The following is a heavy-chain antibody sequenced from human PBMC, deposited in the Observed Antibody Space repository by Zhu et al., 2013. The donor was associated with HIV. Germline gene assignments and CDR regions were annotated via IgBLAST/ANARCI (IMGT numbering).Heavy chain of an antibody. D-gene: IGHD1-26*01. CDR2: MNPNSGNT. CDR3: VRGRRGILAGGMDV. Sequence: QVQLVQSGAEVKKPGASVKVSCKASGYTFTSYDMNWVRQATGQGLEWMGWMNPNSGNTGYAQKFQGRVTMTRNSAISTAYMELSSLRSEDTAVYYCVRGRRGILAGGMDVWGQGTTVTVSS. V-gene: IGHV1-8*01. CDR1: GYTFTSYD. J-gene: IGHJ6*02.